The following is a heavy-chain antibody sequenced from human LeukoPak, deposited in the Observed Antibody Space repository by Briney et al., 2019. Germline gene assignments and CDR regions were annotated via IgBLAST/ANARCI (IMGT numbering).Heavy chain of an antibody. CDR3: ARGPMTSDV. CDR2: LKPDGSEM. V-gene: IGHV3-7*05. J-gene: IGHJ6*02. D-gene: IGHD2-21*02. Sequence: GGSLRLSCAASGFTFSSYWMSWVRQVPGEGLEWVANLKPDGSEMYYVDSVKGRFTISRDNAKNSLYLQMNSLRAGDTAVYYCARGPMTSDVWGQGTTVTVSS. CDR1: GFTFSSYW.